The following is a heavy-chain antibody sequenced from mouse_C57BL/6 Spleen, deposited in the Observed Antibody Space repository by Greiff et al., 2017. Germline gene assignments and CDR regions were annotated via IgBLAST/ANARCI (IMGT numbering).Heavy chain of an antibody. CDR3: AAHYYGSSSYYVDY. CDR1: GYAFRSSW. Sequence: QVQLQQSGPELVKPGASVKISCKASGYAFRSSWMNWVKQRPGQGLEWIGRIYPGDGDTNYNGKFKGKATLTADKSSSTAYMQLSSLTSEDSAVFFCAAHYYGSSSYYVDYWGQGTTLTVSS. CDR2: IYPGDGDT. V-gene: IGHV1-82*01. J-gene: IGHJ2*01. D-gene: IGHD1-1*01.